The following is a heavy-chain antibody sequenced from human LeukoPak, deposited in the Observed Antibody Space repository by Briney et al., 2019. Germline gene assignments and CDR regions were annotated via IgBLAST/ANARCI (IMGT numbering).Heavy chain of an antibody. CDR2: INPNSGGT. J-gene: IGHJ4*02. D-gene: IGHD3-22*01. CDR3: ARDLHYYDSSGYYSPFDY. V-gene: IGHV1-2*02. CDR1: GYTFTGYY. Sequence: ASVKVSCKASGYTFTGYYMHWVRQAPGQGLEWMGWINPNSGGTNYAQKFQGRVTMTRDTSINTAYMEMSRLRSDDTAVYYCARDLHYYDSSGYYSPFDYWGQGTLVTVSS.